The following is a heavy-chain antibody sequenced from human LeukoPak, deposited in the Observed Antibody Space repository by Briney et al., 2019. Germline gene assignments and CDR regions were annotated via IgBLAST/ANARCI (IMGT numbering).Heavy chain of an antibody. Sequence: QTGGSLRLSCAASGFTFSSYAMHWVRQAPGKGLEWVAVISYDGSNKYYADSVKGRFTISRDNSKNTLYLQMNSLRAEDTAVYYCAREEIAAAGIYFDYWGQGTLVTVSS. V-gene: IGHV3-30-3*01. CDR1: GFTFSSYA. J-gene: IGHJ4*02. CDR3: AREEIAAAGIYFDY. D-gene: IGHD6-13*01. CDR2: ISYDGSNK.